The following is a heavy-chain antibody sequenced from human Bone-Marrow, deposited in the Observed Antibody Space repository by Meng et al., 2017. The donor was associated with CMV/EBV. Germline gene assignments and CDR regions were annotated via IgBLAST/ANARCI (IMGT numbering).Heavy chain of an antibody. CDR2: MNPNSGNT. CDR3: ARDRRNLAARPREFDY. J-gene: IGHJ4*02. D-gene: IGHD6-6*01. CDR1: GYTFTSYD. V-gene: IGHV1-8*01. Sequence: ASVKVSCKASGYTFTSYDINWVRQATGQGLEWMGWMNPNSGNTGYAQKFQGRVTMTRNTSISTAYMELRSLRSDDTAVYYCARDRRNLAARPREFDYWGQGTLVTVSS.